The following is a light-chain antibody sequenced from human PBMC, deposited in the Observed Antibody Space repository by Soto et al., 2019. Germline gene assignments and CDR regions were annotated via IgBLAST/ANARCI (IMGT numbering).Light chain of an antibody. CDR3: QQYDSSPVT. CDR2: GAS. Sequence: EIVLTQSPCTLSLSPGERATLSCRASQSVSSSYLAWYQQKPGQAPRLLIYGASSKATGIPDRFSGSGSGTDFTLTISRLEPEDFAVYSCQQYDSSPVTFGPGTKVDIK. CDR1: QSVSSSY. V-gene: IGKV3-20*01. J-gene: IGKJ3*01.